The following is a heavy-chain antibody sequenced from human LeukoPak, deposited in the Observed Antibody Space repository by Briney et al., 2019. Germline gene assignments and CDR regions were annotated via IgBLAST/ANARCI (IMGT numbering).Heavy chain of an antibody. CDR3: ARYGRTPFDY. CDR1: GGSFSGYY. V-gene: IGHV4-34*01. J-gene: IGHJ4*02. CDR2: INHSGST. Sequence: SSETLSLTCAVYGGSFSGYYWSWIRQPPGKGLEWIGEINHSGSTNYNPSLKSRVTISVDTSKNEFSLKLSSVTAADTAVYYCARYGRTPFDYWGQGTLVTVSS. D-gene: IGHD2-8*01.